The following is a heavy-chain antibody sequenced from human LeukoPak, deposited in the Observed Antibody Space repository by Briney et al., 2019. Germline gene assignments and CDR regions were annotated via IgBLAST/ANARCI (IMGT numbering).Heavy chain of an antibody. CDR3: ARGFCSGGSCSTPFDY. J-gene: IGHJ4*02. V-gene: IGHV3-7*01. D-gene: IGHD2-15*01. CDR2: IKQDGSEK. CDR1: GFTFSSYW. Sequence: PGGSLRLSCAASGFTFSSYWMSWVRQAPGKGLEWVANIKQDGSEKYYVDSVKGRFTISRDNAKNSLYLQMNSLRAEDTAVYYCARGFCSGGSCSTPFDYWGQGTLVTVSS.